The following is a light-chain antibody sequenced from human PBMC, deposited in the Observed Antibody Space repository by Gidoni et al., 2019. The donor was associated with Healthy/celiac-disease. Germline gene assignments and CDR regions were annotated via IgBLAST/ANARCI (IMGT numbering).Light chain of an antibody. CDR3: HQFNTA. CDR2: DAS. J-gene: IGKJ5*01. CDR1: QGISSA. Sequence: AIQLTQSPSSLSASVGDRVTITCRASQGISSALAWYQQKPGKAPKLLIYDASSLESGVPSRFSGSGAGTDFTLTISSLQPEEFATYYCHQFNTAFGQGTRLEIK. V-gene: IGKV1-13*02.